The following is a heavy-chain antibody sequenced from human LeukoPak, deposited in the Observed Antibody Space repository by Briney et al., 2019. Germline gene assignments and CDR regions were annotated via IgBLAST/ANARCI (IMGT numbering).Heavy chain of an antibody. J-gene: IGHJ6*02. V-gene: IGHV3-66*01. CDR2: IYSGGST. CDR3: ARSYSNHLFGMDI. Sequence: GGSLRLSCAASGFTVSSYYMTWVRQAPGKGLEWVSVIYSGGSTHYADSMKGRFAISRDSSKNTLFLQMNSLRAEDTAVYYCARSYSNHLFGMDIWGQGTTVTVS. D-gene: IGHD4-11*01. CDR1: GFTVSSYY.